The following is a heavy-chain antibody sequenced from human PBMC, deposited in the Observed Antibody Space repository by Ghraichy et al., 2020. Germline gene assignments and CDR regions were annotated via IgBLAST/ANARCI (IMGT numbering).Heavy chain of an antibody. Sequence: ASVKVSCKASGYTFTSYDINWVRQATGQGLEWMGWMNPNSGNTGYAQKFQGRVTMTRNTSISTAYMELSSLISEDTAVYYCARGRWVCSGGSCYSSDLDYWGQGTLVTVSS. D-gene: IGHD2-15*01. CDR2: MNPNSGNT. CDR3: ARGRWVCSGGSCYSSDLDY. J-gene: IGHJ4*02. V-gene: IGHV1-8*01. CDR1: GYTFTSYD.